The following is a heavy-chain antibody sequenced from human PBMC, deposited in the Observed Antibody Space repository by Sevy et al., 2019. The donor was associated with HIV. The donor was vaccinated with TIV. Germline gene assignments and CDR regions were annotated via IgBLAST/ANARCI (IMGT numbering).Heavy chain of an antibody. J-gene: IGHJ4*02. D-gene: IGHD4-17*01. CDR2: ISYDGSNK. CDR3: AKPTDYDGYFDY. CDR1: GFTFSSYG. V-gene: IGHV3-30*18. Sequence: GGCLRLSCAASGFTFSSYGIRWVRQAPGKGLEWVAVISYDGSNKYYADSVKGRFTISRDNSKNTLYLQMNSLRAEDTAVYSCAKPTDYDGYFDYWGQGTLVTVSS.